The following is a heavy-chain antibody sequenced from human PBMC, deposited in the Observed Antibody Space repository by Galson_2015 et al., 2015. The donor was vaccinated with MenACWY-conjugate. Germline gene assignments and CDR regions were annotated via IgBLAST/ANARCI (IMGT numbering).Heavy chain of an antibody. CDR1: GFTFSSYS. CDR2: ISSSSSTI. Sequence: SLRLSCAASGFTFSSYSMNWVRRAPGKGLEWVSDISSSSSTIYYADSVKGRFTISRDNAKNSLYLQMNSLRDEDTAVYYCARDPGYSYGYYYYYGMDVWGQGTTVTVSS. CDR3: ARDPGYSYGYYYYYGMDV. D-gene: IGHD5-18*01. J-gene: IGHJ6*02. V-gene: IGHV3-48*02.